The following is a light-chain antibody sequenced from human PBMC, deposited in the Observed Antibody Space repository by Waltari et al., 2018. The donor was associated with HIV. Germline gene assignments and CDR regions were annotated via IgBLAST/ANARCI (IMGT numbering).Light chain of an antibody. V-gene: IGKV1-33*01. CDR1: QDISNY. J-gene: IGKJ3*01. CDR2: DAS. Sequence: DIRMTQSPSSLSASVGDRVTITCQASQDISNYLNWYQQKPGKAPKLLIYDASNLETGVPSRFSGSGSGTDFTFTISSLQPEDIATYYCQQYDNLPPVFGPGTKGDIK. CDR3: QQYDNLPPV.